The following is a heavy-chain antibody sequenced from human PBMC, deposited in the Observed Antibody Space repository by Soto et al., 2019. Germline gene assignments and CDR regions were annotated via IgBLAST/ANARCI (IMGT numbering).Heavy chain of an antibody. CDR3: AYSSTPFDY. V-gene: IGHV3-73*01. J-gene: IGHJ4*02. CDR2: VASKPEGYTT. Sequence: GGSLRLSCAASGYTFSDTAIHWVRQAPGKGLEWVGRVASKPEGYTTTYGASVKGRFTISRDESQNTAYLQMNSLKTEDTAVYYCAYSSTPFDYWGQGT. D-gene: IGHD6-13*01. CDR1: GYTFSDTA.